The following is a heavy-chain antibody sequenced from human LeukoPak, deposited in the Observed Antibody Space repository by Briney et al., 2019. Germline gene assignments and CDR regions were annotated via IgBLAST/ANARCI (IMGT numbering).Heavy chain of an antibody. V-gene: IGHV1-46*01. CDR1: GYTFTSYY. CDR2: INPSGGST. Sequence: ASVTVSCKASGYTFTSYYMHWVRQAPGQGLEWMGIINPSGGSTSYAQKFQGRVTMTRDTSTSTVYMELSSLRSEDTAVYYCARVPFANCSSTSCFYYFDYWGQGTLVTVSS. D-gene: IGHD2-2*01. J-gene: IGHJ4*02. CDR3: ARVPFANCSSTSCFYYFDY.